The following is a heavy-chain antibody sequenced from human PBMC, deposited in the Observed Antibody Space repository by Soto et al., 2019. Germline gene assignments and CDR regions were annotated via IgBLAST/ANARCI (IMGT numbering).Heavy chain of an antibody. CDR3: AKDVGYCSGGSCYSVADYYGMDV. D-gene: IGHD2-15*01. J-gene: IGHJ6*02. CDR2: ISGSGGST. CDR1: GFTFSSYA. V-gene: IGHV3-23*01. Sequence: GGSLRLSCAASGFTFSSYAMSWVRQAPGKGLEWVSAISGSGGSTYYADSVKGRFTISRDNSKNTLYPQMNSLRAEDTAVYYCAKDVGYCSGGSCYSVADYYGMDVWGQGTTVTVSS.